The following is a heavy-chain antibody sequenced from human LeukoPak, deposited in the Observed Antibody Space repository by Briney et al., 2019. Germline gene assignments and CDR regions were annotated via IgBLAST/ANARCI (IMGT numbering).Heavy chain of an antibody. J-gene: IGHJ4*02. V-gene: IGHV3-21*01. D-gene: IGHD3-22*01. CDR3: ARGSTYYDSSGQVPFDY. CDR2: IFSRSESI. CDR1: GFTFGAYT. Sequence: GGSLRLSCAASGFTFGAYTMNWVRQAPGKGLEWVTCIFSRSESILYADSVKGRFTISRDNAKNSLYLQMDSLRAEDTAVYYCARGSTYYDSSGQVPFDYWGQGTLVTVSS.